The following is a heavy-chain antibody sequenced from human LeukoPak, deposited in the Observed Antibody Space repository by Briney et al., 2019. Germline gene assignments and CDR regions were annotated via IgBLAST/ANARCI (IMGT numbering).Heavy chain of an antibody. CDR2: INPSGGST. J-gene: IGHJ6*02. CDR1: GYTFTSYY. V-gene: IGHV1-46*01. Sequence: GASVKVSCTASGYTFTSYYMHWVRQAPGQGLEWMGIINPSGGSTSYAQKFQGRVTMTRDTSTSTVYMELSSLRSEDTAVYYCARAGRPFGVVPRGPMDVWGQGTTVTVSS. CDR3: ARAGRPFGVVPRGPMDV. D-gene: IGHD3-3*01.